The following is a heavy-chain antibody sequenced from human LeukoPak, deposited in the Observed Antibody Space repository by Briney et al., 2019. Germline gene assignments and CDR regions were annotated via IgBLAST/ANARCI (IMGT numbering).Heavy chain of an antibody. Sequence: PSETLSLTCTVSGGSISSSYYYWGWIRQPPGKGLEWIGTIYCSGSTYYNPSLKSRVTISVDTSKNQFSLKLSSVTAPDTAVYYCARHEDRNWYFDHWGQGTLVTVSS. CDR3: ARHEDRNWYFDH. V-gene: IGHV4-39*01. CDR1: GGSISSSYYY. CDR2: IYCSGST. D-gene: IGHD1-1*01. J-gene: IGHJ4*02.